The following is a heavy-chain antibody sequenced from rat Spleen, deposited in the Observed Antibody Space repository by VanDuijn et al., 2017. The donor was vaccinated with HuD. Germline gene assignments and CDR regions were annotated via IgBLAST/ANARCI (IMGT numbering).Heavy chain of an antibody. V-gene: IGHV5-31*01. CDR1: GFTFSNYW. Sequence: EVQLVESGGGLVQPGRSLKLSCAASGFTFSNYWMTWIRQAPGKGLEWVASITNTGGSTYYPDSMKGRFTISRDNAKSTLYLQMDSLRSEDTATYFCARPLALNWFAYWGQGTLVTVSS. D-gene: IGHD3-2*01. J-gene: IGHJ3*01. CDR3: ARPLALNWFAY. CDR2: ITNTGGST.